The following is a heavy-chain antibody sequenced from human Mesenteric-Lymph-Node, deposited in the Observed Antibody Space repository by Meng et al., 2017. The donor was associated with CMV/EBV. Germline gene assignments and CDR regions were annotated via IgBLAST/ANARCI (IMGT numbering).Heavy chain of an antibody. Sequence: SETLSLTCTVSGYSISSGYYWGWIRQPPGKGLEWIGSIYHSGSTYYNPSLKSRITISIDMSKNQFSLKLTSVTAADTAVYYCARAIYGDSHNWFDPWGQGTLVTVSS. CDR2: IYHSGST. V-gene: IGHV4-38-2*02. CDR1: GYSISSGYY. CDR3: ARAIYGDSHNWFDP. D-gene: IGHD4-17*01. J-gene: IGHJ5*02.